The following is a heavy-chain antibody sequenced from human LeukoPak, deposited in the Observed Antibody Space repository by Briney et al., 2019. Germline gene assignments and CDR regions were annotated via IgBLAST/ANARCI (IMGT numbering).Heavy chain of an antibody. V-gene: IGHV3-48*03. CDR1: GFTFSSYE. Sequence: PGGSLRLSCAASGFTFSSYEMNWVRQAPGKGLEWVSYISSSAGTTYYADSAKGRFTIPRDNAKNSLYLQMNSLRAEDTAVYFCARQQQQLWYDWGQGTLVTVSS. D-gene: IGHD5-18*01. CDR3: ARQQQQLWYD. J-gene: IGHJ4*02. CDR2: ISSSAGTT.